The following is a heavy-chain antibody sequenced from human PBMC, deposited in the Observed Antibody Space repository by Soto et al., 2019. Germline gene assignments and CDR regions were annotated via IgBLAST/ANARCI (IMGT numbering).Heavy chain of an antibody. CDR3: VIDLYSGGECYQQWCHP. D-gene: IGHD2-21*01. V-gene: IGHV3-21*01. J-gene: IGHJ5*02. CDR2: ISAISTYI. CDR1: EGTSSSYD. Sequence: RDSCGVAEGTSSSYDTNWVRKEQGKGLEWVSSISAISTYIYYADSVKGRFTISRDNAKNSLYLQMNSLRAEDTAIYYCVIDLYSGGECYQQWCHPWGQGPLVTVPQ.